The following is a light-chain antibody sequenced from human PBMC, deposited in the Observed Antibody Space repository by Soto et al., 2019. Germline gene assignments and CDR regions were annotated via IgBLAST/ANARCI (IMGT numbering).Light chain of an antibody. V-gene: IGLV2-14*01. CDR3: SAYTISSVV. CDR2: EIS. J-gene: IGLJ2*01. CDR1: SSDVGGYNY. Sequence: QSALTQPASVSGPPGQSVTISCTGTSSDVGGYNYVSWYQQHPGKAPKLMIFEISNRPSEVSNRFSGSKSGNTASLTISGLQAEDEADYYCSAYTISSVVFGGGTKLTVL.